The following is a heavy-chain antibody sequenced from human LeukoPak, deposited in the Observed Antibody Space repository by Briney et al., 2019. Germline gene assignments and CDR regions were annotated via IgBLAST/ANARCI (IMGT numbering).Heavy chain of an antibody. D-gene: IGHD2-15*01. V-gene: IGHV3-23*01. J-gene: IGHJ4*02. CDR2: ISGSGTDT. Sequence: PGGSLRLSCGGSGFTFSSYAMSWVRQAPGKGLEWVSAISGSGTDTFYANSVKGRFTISRDNPKNTLYLQMNSLRAEDTAVYHCGKGGGTSCYSPPDYWGQGTLVTVSS. CDR1: GFTFSSYA. CDR3: GKGGGTSCYSPPDY.